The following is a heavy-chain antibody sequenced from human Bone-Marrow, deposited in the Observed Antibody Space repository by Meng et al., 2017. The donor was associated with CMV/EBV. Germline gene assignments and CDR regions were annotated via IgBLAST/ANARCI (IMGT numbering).Heavy chain of an antibody. J-gene: IGHJ4*02. CDR1: GFTFSSYA. Sequence: GESLKISCAASGFTFSSYAMSWVRQVPGKGLEWVSAITDSGSPSWHIDPVRGRFSISRDNSRNILFLQMNNLGAEDTGVYYCAKVGERGTHGVYPFGSWGQGTLVTVSS. D-gene: IGHD2-8*01. CDR3: AKVGERGTHGVYPFGS. CDR2: ITDSGSPS. V-gene: IGHV3-23*01.